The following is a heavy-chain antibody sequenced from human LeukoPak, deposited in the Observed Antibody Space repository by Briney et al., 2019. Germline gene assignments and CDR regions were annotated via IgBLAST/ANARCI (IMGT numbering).Heavy chain of an antibody. V-gene: IGHV3-48*03. J-gene: IGHJ3*02. Sequence: GGSLRLSCAASGFTFSSYEMNWVHQAPGKGVERVSYISSSGSTIYYADSVKGRFTISRDNSKNTLYLQMNSLRAEDTAVYYCARPDQGAAAGKADAFDIWGQGTMVTVSS. CDR2: ISSSGSTI. CDR1: GFTFSSYE. D-gene: IGHD6-13*01. CDR3: ARPDQGAAAGKADAFDI.